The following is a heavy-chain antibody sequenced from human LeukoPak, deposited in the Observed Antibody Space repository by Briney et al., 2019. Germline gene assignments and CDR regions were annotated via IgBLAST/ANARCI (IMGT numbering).Heavy chain of an antibody. D-gene: IGHD3-3*01. J-gene: IGHJ3*02. CDR3: ARRMLEWLPPRDAFDI. V-gene: IGHV4-61*02. Sequence: SQTLSLTCTVSGGSISSGSYYWSWIRQPAGKGLEWIGRIYTSGSTNYNPSLKSRVTISVDTSKNQFSLKLSSVTAADTAVYYCARRMLEWLPPRDAFDIWGQGTMVTVSS. CDR2: IYTSGST. CDR1: GGSISSGSYY.